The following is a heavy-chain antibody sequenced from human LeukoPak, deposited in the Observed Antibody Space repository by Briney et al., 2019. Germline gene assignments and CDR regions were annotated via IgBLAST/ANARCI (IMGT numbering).Heavy chain of an antibody. V-gene: IGHV3-48*01. CDR3: ARDRRQRFLEWLPSSGPYYFDY. CDR1: GFTFSSYS. CDR2: ISSSSSTI. Sequence: GGSLRLSCAASGFTFSSYSMNWVRQAPGKGLEWVSYISSSSSTIYYADSVKGRFTISRDNAKNSLYLQMNSLRAEDTAVYYCARDRRQRFLEWLPSSGPYYFDYWGQGTLVTVSS. D-gene: IGHD3-3*01. J-gene: IGHJ4*02.